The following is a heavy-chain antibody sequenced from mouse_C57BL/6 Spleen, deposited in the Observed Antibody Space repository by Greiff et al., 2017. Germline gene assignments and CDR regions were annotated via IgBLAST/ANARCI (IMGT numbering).Heavy chain of an antibody. V-gene: IGHV1-42*01. D-gene: IGHD1-1*01. CDR1: GYSFTGYY. J-gene: IGHJ2*01. CDR3: ARNYYGSSYDYFDY. Sequence: VQLQQSGPELVKPGASVKISCKASGYSFTGYYMNWVKQSPEKSLEWIGEINPSTGGTTYNQTFKAKATLTVAKSSSTAYMQLKRLTSEDSSVYYCARNYYGSSYDYFDYWGQGTTLSVAS. CDR2: INPSTGGT.